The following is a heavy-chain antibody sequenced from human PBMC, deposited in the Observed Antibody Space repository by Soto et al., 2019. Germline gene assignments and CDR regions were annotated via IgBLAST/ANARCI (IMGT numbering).Heavy chain of an antibody. CDR2: ISYDGSNK. CDR3: AKDHDDFWSGLGLGY. Sequence: GSLRLSCAPSGFPLSSDGRHWVRPAPSKGLEWVAVISYDGSNKYYADSVKGRFTISRDNSKNTLYLQMNSLRAEETAVYYCAKDHDDFWSGLGLGYWGQGTLVTVSS. V-gene: IGHV3-30*18. D-gene: IGHD3-3*01. J-gene: IGHJ4*02. CDR1: GFPLSSDG.